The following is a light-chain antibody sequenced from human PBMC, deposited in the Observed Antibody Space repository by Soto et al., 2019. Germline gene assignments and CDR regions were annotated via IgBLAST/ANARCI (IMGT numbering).Light chain of an antibody. CDR1: QSVSYN. V-gene: IGKV3-15*01. CDR2: GAF. Sequence: EIVMTQSPATLSVSPGETATLSCRASQSVSYNLAWYQQKPGQGPRLLIYGAFTRATGIPARFSGSGSGTEFTLTLSSLQSEDFGVYYCQQYKNWPPLTFGGGTKVEIK. CDR3: QQYKNWPPLT. J-gene: IGKJ4*01.